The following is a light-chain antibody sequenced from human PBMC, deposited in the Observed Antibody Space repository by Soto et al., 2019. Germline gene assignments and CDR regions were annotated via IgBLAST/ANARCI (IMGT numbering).Light chain of an antibody. CDR2: RVS. Sequence: DIQMTQSPPSLSASVGDRVNITCRASQTIYNFLNWYQQKPGKAPNLLIYRVSRLRSGVTLRVSGGGSGTDFTLTISSLQPEDFATYYCQQSYSTPYTFGQGTKLEI. J-gene: IGKJ2*01. CDR1: QTIYNF. CDR3: QQSYSTPYT. V-gene: IGKV1-39*01.